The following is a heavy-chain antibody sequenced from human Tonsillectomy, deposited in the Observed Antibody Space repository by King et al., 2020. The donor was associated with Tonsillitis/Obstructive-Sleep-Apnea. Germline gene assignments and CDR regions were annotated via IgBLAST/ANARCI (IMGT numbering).Heavy chain of an antibody. D-gene: IGHD6-6*01. Sequence: HVQLQESGPGLVKPSETLSLTCTVSGGSISSYYWSWLRQPPGKGLEWIGYIYYSGSINYNPSLKSRVTISVDTSKNQFSLKLSSVTAADTAVYYCATTPIAARFWFDPWGQGTLVTVSS. J-gene: IGHJ5*02. V-gene: IGHV4-59*08. CDR3: ATTPIAARFWFDP. CDR1: GGSISSYY. CDR2: IYYSGSI.